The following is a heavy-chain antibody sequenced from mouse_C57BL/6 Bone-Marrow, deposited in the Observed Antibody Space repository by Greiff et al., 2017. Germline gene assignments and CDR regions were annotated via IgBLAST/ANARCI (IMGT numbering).Heavy chain of an antibody. CDR1: GFNIKDYY. Sequence: VQLQQSGAELVRPGASVKLSCTASGFNIKDYYMHWVKQRPEQGLEWIGRIDPEDGDTEYAPKFPGKATMTAATSSNTAYLQLSSLTSEDTAVYYCTYPDGYYDWYFDVWGTGTTVTVSS. CDR2: IDPEDGDT. CDR3: TYPDGYYDWYFDV. V-gene: IGHV14-1*01. J-gene: IGHJ1*03. D-gene: IGHD2-3*01.